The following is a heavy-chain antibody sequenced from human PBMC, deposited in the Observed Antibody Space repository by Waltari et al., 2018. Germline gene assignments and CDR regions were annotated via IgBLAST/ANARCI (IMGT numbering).Heavy chain of an antibody. V-gene: IGHV1-69*13. CDR3: ARGGGYSSSSDFAFDI. CDR2: IIPIFGTA. D-gene: IGHD6-6*01. CDR1: EGTFSSYA. Sequence: QVQLVQSGAAVKKPGSSVTVSCKASEGTFSSYAISWVRQAHGQGLEWMGGIIPIFGTANYAQKFQGRVTITADESTSTAYMELSSLRSEDTAVYYCARGGGYSSSSDFAFDIWGQGTMVTVSS. J-gene: IGHJ3*02.